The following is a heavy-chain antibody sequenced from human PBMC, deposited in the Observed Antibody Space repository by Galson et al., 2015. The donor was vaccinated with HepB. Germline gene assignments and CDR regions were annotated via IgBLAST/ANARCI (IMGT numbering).Heavy chain of an antibody. CDR2: ISYDGSNK. V-gene: IGHV3-30-3*01. CDR1: GFTFSSYA. CDR3: ASDSGRYSSGSLPLY. J-gene: IGHJ4*02. D-gene: IGHD6-19*01. Sequence: SLRLSCAASGFTFSSYAMHWVRQAPGKGLEWVAVISYDGSNKYYADSVKGRFTISRDNSKNTLYLQMNSLRAEDTAVYYCASDSGRYSSGSLPLYWGQGTLVTVSS.